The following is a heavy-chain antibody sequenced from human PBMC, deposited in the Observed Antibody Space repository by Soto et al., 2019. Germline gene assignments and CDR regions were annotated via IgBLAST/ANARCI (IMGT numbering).Heavy chain of an antibody. D-gene: IGHD6-13*01. CDR3: ARARQETSTWGPPFGP. Sequence: PSETLSLTCTVSGGSVSSGSSYWSWIRQPPGKGLEWIGYTHYSGSTTYNPSLKGRVTISVDMSKNQFSLKLTSVTAADTAVYYCARARQETSTWGPPFGPWGQGALVTVSS. V-gene: IGHV4-61*01. J-gene: IGHJ5*02. CDR1: GGSVSSGSSY. CDR2: THYSGST.